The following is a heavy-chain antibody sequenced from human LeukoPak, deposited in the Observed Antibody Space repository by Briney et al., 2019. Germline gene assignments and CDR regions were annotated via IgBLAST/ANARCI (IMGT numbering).Heavy chain of an antibody. Sequence: GGSLRLSCAASGFTFSEYYINWIRQAPGKGLEWVSHISSSGRLMQYADSVRGRFTITRDNAQNFMSLQMNNLKPEDTAVYYCARDTNNGLDVWGRGTTVTVS. D-gene: IGHD1-20*01. CDR2: ISSSGRLM. J-gene: IGHJ6*02. V-gene: IGHV3-11*01. CDR3: ARDTNNGLDV. CDR1: GFTFSEYY.